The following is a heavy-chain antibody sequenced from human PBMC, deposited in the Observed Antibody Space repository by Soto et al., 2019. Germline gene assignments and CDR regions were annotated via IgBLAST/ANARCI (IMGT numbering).Heavy chain of an antibody. V-gene: IGHV1-69*06. Sequence: QVQLVQSGAEVKKPGSSVKVSCKASGGTFSSYAISWVRQAPGLGLEWMGGIIPIFGTANYAQKFKGRVTITADKSTSTAYMELSSLRSEDTAVYYCARGLNYSPTKRGGWFDPWGQGTLVTVSS. CDR2: IIPIFGTA. D-gene: IGHD4-4*01. CDR3: ARGLNYSPTKRGGWFDP. CDR1: GGTFSSYA. J-gene: IGHJ5*02.